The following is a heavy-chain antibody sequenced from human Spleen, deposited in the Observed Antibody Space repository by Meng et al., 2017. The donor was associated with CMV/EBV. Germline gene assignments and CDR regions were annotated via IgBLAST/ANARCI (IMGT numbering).Heavy chain of an antibody. CDR3: ARERGGLSSIAGGGGDY. D-gene: IGHD6-6*01. V-gene: IGHV4-59*01. J-gene: IGHJ4*02. CDR2: IYYSGST. CDR1: GGSISSYY. Sequence: GSLRLSCTVSGGSISSYYWSWIRQPPGKGLEWIGYIYYSGSTNYNPSLKSRVTISVDTSKNQFSLKLSSVTAADTAVYYCARERGGLSSIAGGGGDYWGQGTLVTVSS.